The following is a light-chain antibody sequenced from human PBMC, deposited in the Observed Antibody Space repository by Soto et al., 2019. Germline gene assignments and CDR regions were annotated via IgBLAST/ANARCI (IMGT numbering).Light chain of an antibody. CDR3: RQYNNWPIT. V-gene: IGKV3-15*01. CDR1: QNIISN. Sequence: EIVMTQSPATLSVSPGERATLSCRANQNIISNLACYQQKPGQAPRLLIFGASTRATGVPVRFSGSGSGTEFTLTISSLQSEDFEVYYCRQYNNWPITFEQGKRLASK. J-gene: IGKJ5*01. CDR2: GAS.